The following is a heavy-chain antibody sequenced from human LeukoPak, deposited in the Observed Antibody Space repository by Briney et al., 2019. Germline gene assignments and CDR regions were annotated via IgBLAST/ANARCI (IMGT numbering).Heavy chain of an antibody. CDR1: GYIFTGYY. J-gene: IGHJ3*02. CDR3: ARGGQLRYFDGDAFDI. Sequence: ASVKVSCKASGYIFTGYYMHWVRQAPGQGLEWMGWINPNSGDTNYAQKFQGRVTMTRDTSISTAYMELSRLRSDDTAVYYCARGGQLRYFDGDAFDIWGQGTMVTVSS. D-gene: IGHD3-9*01. V-gene: IGHV1-2*02. CDR2: INPNSGDT.